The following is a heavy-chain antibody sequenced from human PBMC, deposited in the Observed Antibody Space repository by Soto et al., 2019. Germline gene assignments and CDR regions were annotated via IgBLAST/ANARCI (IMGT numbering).Heavy chain of an antibody. CDR2: IYYSGST. Sequence: PSETLSLTCTVSGGSISSYYWSWIRQPPGKGLEWIGYIYYSGSTNYNPSLKSRVTISVDTSKNQFSLKLSSVTAADTAVYYCARLGAAYQSLDSWGPGTLVTVSS. J-gene: IGHJ5*01. D-gene: IGHD2-2*01. V-gene: IGHV4-59*08. CDR1: GGSISSYY. CDR3: ARLGAAYQSLDS.